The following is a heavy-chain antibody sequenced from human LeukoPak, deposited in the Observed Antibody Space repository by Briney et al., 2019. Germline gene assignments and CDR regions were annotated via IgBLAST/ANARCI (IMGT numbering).Heavy chain of an antibody. CDR3: ARGRSGGDY. Sequence: PGGSLRLSCAVSGFTFRTYWMHWVRQAPGKGLEWVAVISYDGSNKYYADSVKGRFTISRDNSKNTLYLQMNSLRAEDTAVYYCARGRSGGDYWGQGTLVTVSS. J-gene: IGHJ4*02. V-gene: IGHV3-30-3*01. CDR1: GFTFRTYW. CDR2: ISYDGSNK.